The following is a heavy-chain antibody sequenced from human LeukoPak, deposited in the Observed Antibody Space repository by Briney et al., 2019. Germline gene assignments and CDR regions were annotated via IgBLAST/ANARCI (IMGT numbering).Heavy chain of an antibody. D-gene: IGHD3-10*01. J-gene: IGHJ4*02. Sequence: GGSLRLSCAASGFTFSSYAMHWVRQAPGKGLEYVSAISSNGGSTYYANSVKGRFTISRDNSKNTPYLQMGSLRAEDMAVYYCARESGIVPFDYWGQGTLVTVSS. CDR3: ARESGIVPFDY. CDR2: ISSNGGST. CDR1: GFTFSSYA. V-gene: IGHV3-64*01.